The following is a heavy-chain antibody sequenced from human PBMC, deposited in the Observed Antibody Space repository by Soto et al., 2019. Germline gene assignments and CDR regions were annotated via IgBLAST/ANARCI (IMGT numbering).Heavy chain of an antibody. CDR2: ISPNGQGI. V-gene: IGHV3-23*01. CDR1: GFTVTSNV. D-gene: IGHD4-4*01. CDR3: AKDRQYPRDYFHY. J-gene: IGHJ4*02. Sequence: GGCLRRSCVVSGFTVTSNVVSCVRQAPGKWLEWVSAISPNGQGIWYADSVKGRFTIPRDISRNPVFLQMDSLRAEDTAVYYCAKDRQYPRDYFHYWGQGTLVTVSS.